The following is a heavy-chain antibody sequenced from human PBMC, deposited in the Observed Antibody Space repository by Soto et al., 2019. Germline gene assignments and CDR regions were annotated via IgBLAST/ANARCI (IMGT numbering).Heavy chain of an antibody. CDR1: GGTFSSYA. V-gene: IGHV1-69*13. J-gene: IGHJ3*02. Sequence: ASVKVSCKASGGTFSSYAISWVRQAPGQGLEWMGGIIPIFGTANYAQKFQGRVTITADESTSTAYMELSSLRSEDTAVYYCARGIQPVIVGAQDAFDIWGQGTLVTV. CDR2: IIPIFGTA. D-gene: IGHD1-26*01. CDR3: ARGIQPVIVGAQDAFDI.